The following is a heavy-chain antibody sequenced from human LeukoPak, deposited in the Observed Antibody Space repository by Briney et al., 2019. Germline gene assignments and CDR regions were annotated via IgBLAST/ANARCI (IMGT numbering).Heavy chain of an antibody. CDR3: ARRGPMSGLSYDS. J-gene: IGHJ5*01. D-gene: IGHD1-26*01. Sequence: SETLSLTCTVSGASIKTSGFFWDWVRQPPGKGLEWIGGVYYTGSIYDNPTLRSRLTISADKSRSQFFLRLTSVTAADTAVYYCARRGPMSGLSYDSWALGTLVTVSS. CDR2: VYYTGSI. V-gene: IGHV4-39*01. CDR1: GASIKTSGFF.